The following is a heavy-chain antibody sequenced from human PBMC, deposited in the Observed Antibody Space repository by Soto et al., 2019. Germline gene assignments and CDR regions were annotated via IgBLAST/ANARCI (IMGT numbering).Heavy chain of an antibody. J-gene: IGHJ3*01. V-gene: IGHV1-58*01. CDR3: AAGSVILSIVDIFDV. D-gene: IGHD3-22*01. CDR2: IVVGSGNT. CDR1: GFTFTSSA. Sequence: SVKVSCKASGFTFTSSAVQWVRQARGQRLEWIGWIVVGSGNTNYAQKFQERVTITRDMSTSTAYMELSSLRSEDTAVYYCAAGSVILSIVDIFDVWGQGAMVTVSS.